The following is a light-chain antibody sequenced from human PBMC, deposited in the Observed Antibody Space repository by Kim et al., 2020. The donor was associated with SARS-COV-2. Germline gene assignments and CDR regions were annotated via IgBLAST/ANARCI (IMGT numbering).Light chain of an antibody. J-gene: IGKJ4*01. CDR3: QQYGSSPLT. V-gene: IGKV3-20*01. CDR2: GAS. CDR1: QSVSSSY. Sequence: EIVLTQSPGTLSLSPGERATLSCRASQSVSSSYLAGYQQKPGQAPRLLIYGASSRATDIPDRFSGSGSGTDFTLTISRLEPEDFAVYYCQQYGSSPLTFGGGTKVDIK.